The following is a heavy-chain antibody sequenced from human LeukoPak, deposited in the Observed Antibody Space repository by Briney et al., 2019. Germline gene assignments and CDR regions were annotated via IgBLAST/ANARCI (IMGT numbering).Heavy chain of an antibody. D-gene: IGHD3-10*01. J-gene: IGHJ4*02. CDR1: GYTFTVYY. Sequence: GASVKVSCKASGYTFTVYYMHWVRQAPRQGLEWRGWINPNSGGTNYAQKFQGRVTMTRDTSISTAYMELSRLRSDDTAVYYCARSNRDMVRGVIDYWGQGTLVTVSS. CDR3: ARSNRDMVRGVIDY. CDR2: INPNSGGT. V-gene: IGHV1-2*02.